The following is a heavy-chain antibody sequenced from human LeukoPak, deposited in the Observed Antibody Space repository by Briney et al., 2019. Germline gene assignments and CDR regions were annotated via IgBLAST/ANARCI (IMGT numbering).Heavy chain of an antibody. CDR1: GYTFTGYY. D-gene: IGHD3-3*01. Sequence: GASVKVSCKASGYTFTGYYMHWVRQAPGQGLEWMGWINPNSGGTNYAQKFQGRVTMTRDTSISTAYMELSRLRSDDTAVYYCARAIGFLEWFIDYWGQGTLVTVSS. J-gene: IGHJ4*02. V-gene: IGHV1-2*02. CDR2: INPNSGGT. CDR3: ARAIGFLEWFIDY.